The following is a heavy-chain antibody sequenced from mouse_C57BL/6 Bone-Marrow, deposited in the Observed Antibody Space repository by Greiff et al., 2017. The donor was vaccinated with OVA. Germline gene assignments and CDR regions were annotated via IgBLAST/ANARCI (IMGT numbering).Heavy chain of an antibody. J-gene: IGHJ1*03. V-gene: IGHV1-76*01. CDR3: ARSQRYFDV. CDR1: GYTFTDYY. CDR2: IYPGSGNT. Sequence: VKLQESGAELVRPGASVKLSCKASGYTFTDYYINWVKQRPGQGLEWIARIYPGSGNTYYNEKFKGKATLTAEKSSSTAYMQLSSLTSEDSAVYFCARSQRYFDVWGTGTTVTVSS.